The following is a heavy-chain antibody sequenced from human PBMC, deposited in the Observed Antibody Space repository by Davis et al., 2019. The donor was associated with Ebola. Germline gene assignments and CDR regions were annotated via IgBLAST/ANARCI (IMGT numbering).Heavy chain of an antibody. D-gene: IGHD6-19*01. CDR3: ARDSSGWYYFDY. CDR2: INPHNGNT. CDR1: GYTFTSYG. V-gene: IGHV1-18*04. J-gene: IGHJ4*02. Sequence: ASVKVSCKASGYTFTSYGITWVRQAPGQGLEWMGWINPHNGNTNYAQNVQGRVTITRDTSASTAYMELSSLRSEDTAVYYCARDSSGWYYFDYWGQGTLVTVSS.